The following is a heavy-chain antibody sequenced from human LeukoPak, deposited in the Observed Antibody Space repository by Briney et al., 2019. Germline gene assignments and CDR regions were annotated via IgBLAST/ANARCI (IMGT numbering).Heavy chain of an antibody. J-gene: IGHJ3*02. CDR1: SGSFNSYY. D-gene: IGHD3-16*02. CDR3: AREGAVGVITLDDAFDI. Sequence: SETLSLTCTVSSGSFNSYYWNWIRHPPGKGGECIGRNYSSGSTKFSPPLKSRVTISVDTSKNQYSLKLSSVTAADTAVYYCAREGAVGVITLDDAFDIWGQRTMVTVSS. V-gene: IGHV4-59*01. CDR2: NYSSGST.